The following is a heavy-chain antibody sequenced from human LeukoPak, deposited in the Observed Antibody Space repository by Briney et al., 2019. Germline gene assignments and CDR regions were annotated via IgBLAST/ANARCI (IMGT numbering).Heavy chain of an antibody. J-gene: IGHJ4*02. CDR1: GFTFSSYA. V-gene: IGHV3-23*01. CDR2: IFPSGGEI. D-gene: IGHD2-8*02. Sequence: PGGSLRLSCAASGFTFSSYAMSWVLQAPGKGLEWVSSIFPSGGEIHYADSVRGRFTISRDNSKSTLSLQMNSLRAEDTAIYYCATYRQVLLPFESWGQGTLVTVSS. CDR3: ATYRQVLLPFES.